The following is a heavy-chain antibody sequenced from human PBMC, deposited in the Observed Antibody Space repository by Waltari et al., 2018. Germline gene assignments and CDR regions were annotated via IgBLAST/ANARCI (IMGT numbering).Heavy chain of an antibody. CDR1: GYTFTGYY. CDR3: ARTGPYCSGGSCLGY. V-gene: IGHV1-2*06. CDR2: INPNSGGT. Sequence: QVQLVQSGAEVKKPGASVKVSCKASGYTFTGYYMHWVRQAPGQGLEWMGRINPNSGGTNYAQKFQGRVTMTRDTSISTAYMELSRLRSDDTAVYYCARTGPYCSGGSCLGYWGQGTLVTVSS. J-gene: IGHJ4*02. D-gene: IGHD2-15*01.